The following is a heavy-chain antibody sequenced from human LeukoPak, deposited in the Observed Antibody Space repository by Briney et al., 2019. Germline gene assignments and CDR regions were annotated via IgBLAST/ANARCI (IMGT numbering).Heavy chain of an antibody. CDR3: ARGSGYSYGFDY. CDR1: GFTFSSYA. Sequence: LRLSCAASGFTFSSYAMSWVRQAPGKGLEWIGYIYYSGSTYYNPSLKSRVTISVDTSKNQFSLKLSSVTAADTAVYYCARGSGYSYGFDYWGQGTLVTVSS. V-gene: IGHV4-31*02. J-gene: IGHJ4*02. D-gene: IGHD5-18*01. CDR2: IYYSGST.